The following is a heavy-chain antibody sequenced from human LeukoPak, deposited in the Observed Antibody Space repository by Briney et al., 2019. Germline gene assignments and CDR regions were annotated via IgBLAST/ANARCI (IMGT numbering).Heavy chain of an antibody. Sequence: KPGEALKISWKGSGYSFTKYWIGWGRQMPGKGLEWMGSINTGDSDTKYNPSFQGPVTVSVDKSIPTAYLQWSSLKASDTAMYYCVRGWRGSLYDPADFWGQGTLVTVSS. CDR3: VRGWRGSLYDPADF. D-gene: IGHD3-16*01. V-gene: IGHV5-51*03. CDR2: INTGDSDT. J-gene: IGHJ4*02. CDR1: GYSFTKYW.